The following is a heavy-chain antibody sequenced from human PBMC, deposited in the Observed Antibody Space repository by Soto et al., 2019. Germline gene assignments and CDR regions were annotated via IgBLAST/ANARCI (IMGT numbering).Heavy chain of an antibody. D-gene: IGHD2-21*01. CDR3: ARGGYSNSWRFAY. CDR1: GDTFTNYA. CDR2: IRPFVEAA. V-gene: IGHV1-69*01. Sequence: QLRLVQSGAEVRKPGSSVKVSCKAPGDTFTNYAISWLRLVPGQGLEWMGGIRPFVEAADLAQKFRGRLTITADASTSTGYMELSDLRSEDTAIYYCARGGYSNSWRFAYWGQGALITVS. J-gene: IGHJ4*02.